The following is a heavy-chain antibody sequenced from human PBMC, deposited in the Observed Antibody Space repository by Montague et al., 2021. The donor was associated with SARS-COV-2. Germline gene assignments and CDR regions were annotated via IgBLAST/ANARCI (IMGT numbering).Heavy chain of an antibody. CDR3: ARHYDHSSRVDS. CDR1: GGSISSDY. J-gene: IGHJ4*02. Sequence: SETLSLTCTVSGGSISSDYWTWIRQPPGKGLEWIGIVYYRGNTYYNPSLRCRVTISVDTSSNHFSLTLSSVTAADTAIYYCARHYDHSSRVDSWGQGTLVTVSS. V-gene: IGHV4-59*08. D-gene: IGHD3-16*01. CDR2: VYYRGNT.